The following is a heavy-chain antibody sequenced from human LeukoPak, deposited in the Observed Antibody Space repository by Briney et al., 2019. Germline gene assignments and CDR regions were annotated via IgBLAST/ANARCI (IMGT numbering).Heavy chain of an antibody. V-gene: IGHV4-59*08. CDR2: IYYSGST. D-gene: IGHD6-19*01. Sequence: SETLSLTCTVSGGSISSYYWSWIRQPPGKGLEWIGYIYYSGSTNYNPSLKSRVTISVDTSKNQFSLKLSSVTAADTAVYYCARHGYSSGWIYMDVWGKRTTVTVSS. CDR1: GGSISSYY. J-gene: IGHJ6*03. CDR3: ARHGYSSGWIYMDV.